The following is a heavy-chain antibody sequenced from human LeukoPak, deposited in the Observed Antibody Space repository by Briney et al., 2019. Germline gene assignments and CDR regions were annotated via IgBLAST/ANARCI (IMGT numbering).Heavy chain of an antibody. J-gene: IGHJ6*02. CDR1: GGSISSYY. CDR3: ARRHYGSGSNYYYGMDV. V-gene: IGHV4-59*01. Sequence: SETLSLTCTVSGGSISSYYWSWIRQPPGKGLEWIGYIYYSGSTNYNPSLRSRVTMALDTSKNQFSLKLRSVTAADTAVYYCARRHYGSGSNYYYGMDVWGQGTTVTVSS. CDR2: IYYSGST. D-gene: IGHD3-10*01.